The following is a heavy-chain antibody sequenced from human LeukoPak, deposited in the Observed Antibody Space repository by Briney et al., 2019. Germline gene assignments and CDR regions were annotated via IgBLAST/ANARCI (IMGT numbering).Heavy chain of an antibody. CDR3: ARGSGSRNYYYYYMDV. CDR1: GFTFSSYA. V-gene: IGHV3-23*01. CDR2: ISGSGGST. Sequence: PGGSLRLSCAASGFTFSSYAMCWVRQAPGKGLEWVSAISGSGGSTYYADSVKGRFTISRDNSKNTLYLQMNSLRAEDTAVYYCARGSGSRNYYYYYMDVWGKGTTVTVSS. D-gene: IGHD1-26*01. J-gene: IGHJ6*03.